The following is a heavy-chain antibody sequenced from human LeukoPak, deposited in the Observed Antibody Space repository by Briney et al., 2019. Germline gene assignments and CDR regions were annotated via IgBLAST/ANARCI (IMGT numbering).Heavy chain of an antibody. CDR3: ARGGYSSGWSDPEDY. D-gene: IGHD6-19*01. Sequence: PGRSLRLSCAASGFTFDDYAMHWVRQAPGKGLEWVSGISWNNGSIGYADSVKGRFTISRDNAKNSLYLQMNSLRAEDTAVYYCARGGYSSGWSDPEDYWGQGTLVTVSS. CDR2: ISWNNGSI. V-gene: IGHV3-9*01. J-gene: IGHJ4*02. CDR1: GFTFDDYA.